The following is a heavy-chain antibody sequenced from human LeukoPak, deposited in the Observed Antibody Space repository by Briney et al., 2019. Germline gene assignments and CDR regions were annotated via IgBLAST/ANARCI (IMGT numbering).Heavy chain of an antibody. D-gene: IGHD3-10*01. Sequence: PRGSLRLSCAASGFPVSSNCMSWVRQPPGKGLEWVSVIYRAGDTHYADSVKGRFTISRDNFNNTVYLQMNSLRPDDTAVYYCARGTMIGGVPGPWGQGTLVAVSS. CDR1: GFPVSSNC. V-gene: IGHV3-53*01. CDR2: IYRAGDT. J-gene: IGHJ5*02. CDR3: ARGTMIGGVPGP.